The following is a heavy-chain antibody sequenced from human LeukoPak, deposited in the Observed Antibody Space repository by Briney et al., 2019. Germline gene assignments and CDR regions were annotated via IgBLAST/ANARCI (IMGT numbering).Heavy chain of an antibody. CDR2: IYYSGST. CDR1: GGSISSGSYY. V-gene: IGHV4-61*01. J-gene: IGHJ4*02. CDR3: ARVRILTGYYNVGPIDY. Sequence: SETLSLTCTVSGGSISSGSYYWSWIRQPPGKGLEWIGYIYYSGSTNYNPSLKSRVTIPVDTSKNQFSLKLSSVTAADTAVYYCARVRILTGYYNVGPIDYWGQGTLVTVSS. D-gene: IGHD3-9*01.